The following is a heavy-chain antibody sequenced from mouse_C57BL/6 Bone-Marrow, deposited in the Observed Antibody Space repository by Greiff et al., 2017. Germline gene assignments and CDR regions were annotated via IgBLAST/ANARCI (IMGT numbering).Heavy chain of an antibody. CDR3: ARNFAY. V-gene: IGHV2-2*01. CDR1: GFSLTSYG. Sequence: QVQLQQSGPGLVQPSQSLSITCTVSGFSLTSYGVHWVRQSPGKGLEWLGVIWSGGSTDYNAAFISRLSISTDNSKSQVFFIMKSLQADDTAIYYCARNFAYWGQGTLVTVSA. CDR2: IWSGGST. J-gene: IGHJ3*01.